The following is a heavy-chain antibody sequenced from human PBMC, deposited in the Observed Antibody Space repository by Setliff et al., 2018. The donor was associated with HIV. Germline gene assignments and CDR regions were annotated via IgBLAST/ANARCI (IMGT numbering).Heavy chain of an antibody. CDR1: GFAFSSYV. J-gene: IGHJ3*02. Sequence: GGSLRLSCAASGFAFSSYVLHWVRRAPGKGPEWVSAIGTGGDTYYADSVMGRFTISRDNAKKSLYLQMNSLRPEGTALYFCAKANEPTLGPHYLDNWGQGQWSPSPQ. CDR2: IGTGGDT. CDR3: AKANEPTLGPHYLDN. V-gene: IGHV3-13*01. D-gene: IGHD1-1*01.